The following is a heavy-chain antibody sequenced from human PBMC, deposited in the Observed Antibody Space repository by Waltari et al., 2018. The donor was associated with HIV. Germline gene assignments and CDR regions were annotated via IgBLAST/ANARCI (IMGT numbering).Heavy chain of an antibody. CDR1: GFTYRRHS. J-gene: IGHJ4*02. CDR2: ISSSSSYI. V-gene: IGHV3-21*01. D-gene: IGHD6-13*01. CDR3: AGSSSWFDY. Sequence: EVQLVESGGGLVKPGGSLRPSCSASGFTYRRHSWNWVRQATGKGLEWVSSISSSSSYIYYADSVKGRFTISRDNAKNSLYLQMNSLRAEDTAVYYCAGSSSWFDYWGQGTLVTVSS.